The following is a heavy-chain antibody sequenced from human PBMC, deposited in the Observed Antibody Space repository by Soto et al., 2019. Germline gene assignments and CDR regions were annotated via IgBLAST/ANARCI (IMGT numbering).Heavy chain of an antibody. CDR2: TYYRSKWYN. J-gene: IGHJ4*02. D-gene: IGHD6-13*01. Sequence: QVPLQQSGPGLVKPSQTLSLTCAISGDSVSSNSAAWNWIRQSPSRGLEWLGRTYYRSKWYNDYAQYVRSRKTTNPHTSKNQYSPQLNYVTPEDTAVYYCARAGYRPHRQFDYWGQGTLVTVSS. V-gene: IGHV6-1*01. CDR1: GDSVSSNSAA. CDR3: ARAGYRPHRQFDY.